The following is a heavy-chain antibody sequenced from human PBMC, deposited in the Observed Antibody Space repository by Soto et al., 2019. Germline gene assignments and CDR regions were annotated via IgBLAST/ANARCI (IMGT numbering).Heavy chain of an antibody. J-gene: IGHJ3*02. Sequence: QVQLVESGGGVVQPGRSLRLSCAAAGFTFSSYGMHWVRQAPGKGLEWVAVIWYDGSNKYYADSVKGRFTISRDNSKNTLDLQMNSLRAEDTAVYYCARDFHDHAFDIWDQGTMVTVSS. CDR2: IWYDGSNK. V-gene: IGHV3-33*01. CDR3: ARDFHDHAFDI. CDR1: GFTFSSYG.